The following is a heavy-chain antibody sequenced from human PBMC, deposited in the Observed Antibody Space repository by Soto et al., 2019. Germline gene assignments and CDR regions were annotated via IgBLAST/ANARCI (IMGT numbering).Heavy chain of an antibody. J-gene: IGHJ3*02. CDR2: ISGSGGST. Sequence: GGSLRLSCAASGFTFSSYAMSWVRQAPGKGLEWVSAISGSGGSTYYADSVKGRFTISRDNSKNTLYLQMNSLRAEDTAVYYCAKDRVWEGYCSGGSCYSRFSLDAFDIWGQGTMVTVSS. CDR3: AKDRVWEGYCSGGSCYSRFSLDAFDI. V-gene: IGHV3-23*01. D-gene: IGHD2-15*01. CDR1: GFTFSSYA.